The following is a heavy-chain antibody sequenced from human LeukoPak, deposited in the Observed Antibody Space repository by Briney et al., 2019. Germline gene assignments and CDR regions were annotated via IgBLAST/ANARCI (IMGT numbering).Heavy chain of an antibody. J-gene: IGHJ4*02. CDR3: AKDGIMRLYYFDY. D-gene: IGHD3-16*01. Sequence: PGGSLRLSCAASGFTVSSNYMSWVRQAPGKGLEWVSVIYSGGITYYADSVKGRFTISRDNSKNTLYLQMNSLRAEDTAVYYCAKDGIMRLYYFDYWGQGTLVTVSS. CDR1: GFTVSSNY. V-gene: IGHV3-53*01. CDR2: IYSGGIT.